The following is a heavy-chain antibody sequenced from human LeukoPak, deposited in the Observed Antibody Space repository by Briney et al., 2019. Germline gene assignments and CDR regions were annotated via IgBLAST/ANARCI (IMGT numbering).Heavy chain of an antibody. CDR3: ARGTNVGGCYYTIDY. Sequence: KPSETLSLTCTVSGGSMNSYYWSLIRQPAGKGLEWIGRIYTSGSTNYNPSLKSRVTISVDKSKNQFSLKLTSVTAADTAVYYCARGTNVGGCYYTIDYWGQGTLVTVSS. CDR2: IYTSGST. V-gene: IGHV4-4*07. CDR1: GGSMNSYY. J-gene: IGHJ4*02. D-gene: IGHD1-26*01.